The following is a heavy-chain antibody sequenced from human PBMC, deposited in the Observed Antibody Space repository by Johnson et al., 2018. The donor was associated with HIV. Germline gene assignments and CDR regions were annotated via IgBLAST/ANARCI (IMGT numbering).Heavy chain of an antibody. J-gene: IGHJ3*02. D-gene: IGHD2-2*01. CDR1: GFTFDDYG. CDR3: ARGGYCRSTNCYRGNAFDI. Sequence: VQLVESGGGVVLPGDSLRLSCAGSGFTFDDYGMSWVRQAPGKGLEWVSVIYSGGSTYYADSVKGRFTISRDNAKNSLYLQMNSLKAEDTALYYCARGGYCRSTNCYRGNAFDIWGPGTMVTVAS. V-gene: IGHV3-20*04. CDR2: IYSGGST.